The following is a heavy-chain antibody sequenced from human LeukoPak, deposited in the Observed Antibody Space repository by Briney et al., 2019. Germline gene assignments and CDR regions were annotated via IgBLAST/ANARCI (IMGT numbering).Heavy chain of an antibody. Sequence: PGGSLRLSCAASGFTFSNYAMNWVRQAPGKGLEWVSTISDSGDNTYYADSVKGRLTISRDNSKRTLYVLMSSLGAEDTAIYYCAKGDYGGYPHYFDYWGQGTLVTVSS. CDR1: GFTFSNYA. D-gene: IGHD4-17*01. CDR3: AKGDYGGYPHYFDY. CDR2: ISDSGDNT. J-gene: IGHJ4*02. V-gene: IGHV3-23*01.